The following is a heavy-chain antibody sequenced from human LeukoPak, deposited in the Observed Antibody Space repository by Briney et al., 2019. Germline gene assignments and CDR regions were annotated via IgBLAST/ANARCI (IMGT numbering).Heavy chain of an antibody. J-gene: IGHJ4*02. CDR3: ARVDTAMVIDY. D-gene: IGHD5-18*01. Sequence: SVKVSCKASGGTFSSYAISWVRQAPGQGLEWMGRIIPILGIANYAKKFQGRVTITADKSTSTAYMELSSLRYEDTAVYYCARVDTAMVIDYWGQGTLVTVSS. V-gene: IGHV1-69*04. CDR1: GGTFSSYA. CDR2: IIPILGIA.